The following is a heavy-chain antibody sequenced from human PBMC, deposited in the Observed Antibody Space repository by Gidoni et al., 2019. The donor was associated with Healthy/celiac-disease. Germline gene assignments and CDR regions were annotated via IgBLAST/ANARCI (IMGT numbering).Heavy chain of an antibody. CDR3: ARGGNKKMSIAARHNYYYYYGMDV. CDR1: GGSFSGYD. CDR2: INHSGST. D-gene: IGHD6-6*01. Sequence: QVQLQQWGAGLLKPSETLSLTCAVYGGSFSGYDWSWIRQPPGQGLEWIGEINHSGSTNYNPSLKSRVTISVDTSKNRFSLKLSSVTAADTAVYYCARGGNKKMSIAARHNYYYYYGMDVWGQGTTVTVSS. J-gene: IGHJ6*02. V-gene: IGHV4-34*01.